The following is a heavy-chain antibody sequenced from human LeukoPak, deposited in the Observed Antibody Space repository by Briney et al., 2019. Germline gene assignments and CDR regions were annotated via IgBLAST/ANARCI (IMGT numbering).Heavy chain of an antibody. CDR2: IRGDATT. CDR3: ARRRGGYGEGEFDY. CDR1: GFTASSKY. Sequence: GGSLRLSCTASGFTASSKYMSWVRQAPGKGLEWDSFIRGDATTAYADSVQGRFTISRDDSKNTLYLQMDSLRVEDTAVYYCARRRGGYGEGEFDYWGQGTLVTVSS. J-gene: IGHJ4*02. D-gene: IGHD4-17*01. V-gene: IGHV3-66*04.